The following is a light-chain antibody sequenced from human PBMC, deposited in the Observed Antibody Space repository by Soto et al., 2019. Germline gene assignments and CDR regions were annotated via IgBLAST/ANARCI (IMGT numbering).Light chain of an antibody. Sequence: DLQLTQSPSSVSASVGDRVTITCRASQGISSWLAWYQQKPGKAPNLLIYTASTLQSGVPSRFSGSGSGTDFTLTLSSLQPEESATYHCQQANSFPVTCGGGTKVEI. J-gene: IGKJ4*01. CDR2: TAS. CDR3: QQANSFPVT. V-gene: IGKV1-12*01. CDR1: QGISSW.